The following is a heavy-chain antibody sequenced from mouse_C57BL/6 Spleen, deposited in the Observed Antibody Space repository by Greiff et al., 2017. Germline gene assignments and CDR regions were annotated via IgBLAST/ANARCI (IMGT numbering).Heavy chain of an antibody. CDR3: ARSGYGNYYFDY. V-gene: IGHV1-82*01. CDR1: GYAFSSSW. D-gene: IGHD2-1*01. J-gene: IGHJ2*01. Sequence: VQLQQSGPELVKPGASVKISCKASGYAFSSSWMNWVKQRPGKGLEWIGRIYPGDGDTNYNGKFKGKATLTADKSSSTAYMQLSSLTSEDSAVYVCARSGYGNYYFDYWGQGTTLTVSS. CDR2: IYPGDGDT.